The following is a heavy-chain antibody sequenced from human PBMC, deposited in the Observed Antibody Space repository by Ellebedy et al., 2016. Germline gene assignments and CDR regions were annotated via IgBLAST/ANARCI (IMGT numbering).Heavy chain of an antibody. CDR1: GFNFLSYS. J-gene: IGHJ4*02. CDR3: VRSGELSYYFDY. CDR2: ISSSSDYI. D-gene: IGHD3-10*01. V-gene: IGHV3-21*01. Sequence: GGSLRLSXVASGFNFLSYSMNWVRQAPGKGLEWVSSISSSSDYIYYADSVKGRFTISRDNAQNSLYLQMNSLRPEDTAVFYCVRSGELSYYFDYWGQGILGTVSS.